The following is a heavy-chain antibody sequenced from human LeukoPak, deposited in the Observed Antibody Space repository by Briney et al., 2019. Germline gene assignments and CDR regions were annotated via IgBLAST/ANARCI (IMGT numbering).Heavy chain of an antibody. CDR3: ARGSHYDSSGFTLFDL. V-gene: IGHV3-66*01. Sequence: PGGSLRLSCVVSGFTVSSSYMSWVRQAPGKGLEWVSVIYSGGSTYYADSVKGRFAISRDNSQNTLYLQMNSLRAEDTAVYYCARGSHYDSSGFTLFDLWGRGTLVTVSS. D-gene: IGHD3-22*01. J-gene: IGHJ2*01. CDR2: IYSGGST. CDR1: GFTVSSSY.